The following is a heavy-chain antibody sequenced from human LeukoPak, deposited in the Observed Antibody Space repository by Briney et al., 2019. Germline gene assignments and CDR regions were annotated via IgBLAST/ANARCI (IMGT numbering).Heavy chain of an antibody. V-gene: IGHV3-66*01. Sequence: GGSLRLSCAASGFTVSNSYMNWVRQAPGKGLEWVSAIQSGGTIYYGDSVKGRFTISRDNSKNTLYLQMSSLRVEDTAVYYCVREMTGGYFDSWGQGTLVTVSS. J-gene: IGHJ4*02. CDR2: IQSGGTI. CDR1: GFTVSNSY. CDR3: VREMTGGYFDS.